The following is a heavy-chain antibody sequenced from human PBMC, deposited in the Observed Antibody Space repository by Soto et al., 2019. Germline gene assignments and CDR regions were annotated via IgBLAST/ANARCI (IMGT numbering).Heavy chain of an antibody. CDR3: AKNRGHEPPYYSDS. Sequence: EVLLLETGGVLVQPGGSLRLSCAASGFTFSNYAVNWVRQAPGKGLEWVSTIYGGGDGTHYADSVKGRFTISRDNSKNTLYLQMNSLRAEDTAVYYCAKNRGHEPPYYSDSWGQGTLVTVSS. CDR2: IYGGGDGT. CDR1: GFTFSNYA. J-gene: IGHJ4*02. V-gene: IGHV3-23*01.